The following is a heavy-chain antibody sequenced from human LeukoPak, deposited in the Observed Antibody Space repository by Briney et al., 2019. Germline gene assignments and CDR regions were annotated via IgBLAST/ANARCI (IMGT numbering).Heavy chain of an antibody. CDR1: GYTFTGYF. D-gene: IGHD6-19*01. Sequence: ASVKVSCKASGYTFTGYFMHWVRLAPGQGLEWMGWINPNSGGTNYAQKFQGRVTMTRDTSISTAYMELTSLRSDDTALYYCARGREVAGTVSYWGQGSLVTVSS. J-gene: IGHJ4*02. CDR3: ARGREVAGTVSY. V-gene: IGHV1-2*02. CDR2: INPNSGGT.